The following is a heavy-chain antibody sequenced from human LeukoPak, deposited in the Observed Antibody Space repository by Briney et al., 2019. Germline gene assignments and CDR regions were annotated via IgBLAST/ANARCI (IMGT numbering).Heavy chain of an antibody. CDR2: IYHSGST. CDR3: ARDQSGSSSSLDY. V-gene: IGHV4-4*02. J-gene: IGHJ4*02. CDR1: GGSISSSNW. Sequence: SGTLSLTCAVSGGSISSSNWWSWVRQPPGKGLEWIGEIYHSGSTNYNPSLKSRVTISVDKSKNQFSLKLSSVTAADTAVYYCARDQSGSSSSLDYWGQGTLVTVSS. D-gene: IGHD6-6*01.